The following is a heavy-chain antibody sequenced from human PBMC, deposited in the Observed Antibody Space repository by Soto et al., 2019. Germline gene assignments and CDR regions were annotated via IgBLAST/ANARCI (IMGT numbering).Heavy chain of an antibody. CDR3: AKTRGGDPAFEV. D-gene: IGHD3-16*01. V-gene: IGHV1-46*01. CDR1: GFPFTKNY. Sequence: ASVKVSCKTSGFPFTKNYIHCVRQAPGQGLEWMGIINLSGGSTYAQSLQGRVSMTRDTSTSTIYMELHSLTSEDTSVYFCAKTRGGDPAFEVWGQGTLVPGS. CDR2: INLSGGST. J-gene: IGHJ3*01.